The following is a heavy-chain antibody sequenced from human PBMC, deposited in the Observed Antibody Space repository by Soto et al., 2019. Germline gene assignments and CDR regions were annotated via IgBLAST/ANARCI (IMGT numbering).Heavy chain of an antibody. CDR2: IYYSGCT. CDR3: ASVLVTPPFPDY. Sequence: SETLSLTCTVSGGSVSSGNFYWSWIRQPPGKGLEWIGYIYYSGCTNYNPSLKSRVTISVDTSKNQFSLELSSVTAADSSVYSCASVLVTPPFPDYWGQGTLVTVSS. CDR1: GGSVSSGNFY. D-gene: IGHD4-4*01. V-gene: IGHV4-61*01. J-gene: IGHJ4*02.